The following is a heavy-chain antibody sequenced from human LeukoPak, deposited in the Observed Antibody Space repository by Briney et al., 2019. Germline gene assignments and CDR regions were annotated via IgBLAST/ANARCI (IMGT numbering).Heavy chain of an antibody. CDR1: GFTFSSYS. CDR2: ISSSSSYI. D-gene: IGHD4-17*01. CDR3: AEVTTGFRFDP. V-gene: IGHV3-21*04. Sequence: GGSLRLSCAASGFTFSSYSMNWVRQAPGKGLEWVSSISSSSSYIYYADSVKGRFTISRDNAKNTLYLQMNGLRAEDTAVYYCAEVTTGFRFDPWGQGTLVTVSS. J-gene: IGHJ5*02.